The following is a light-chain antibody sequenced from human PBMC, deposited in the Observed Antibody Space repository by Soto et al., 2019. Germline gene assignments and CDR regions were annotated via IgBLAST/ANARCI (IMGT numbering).Light chain of an antibody. V-gene: IGLV2-8*01. CDR1: SSDVGGYNY. CDR2: EVS. CDR3: TSHAGSINLV. J-gene: IGLJ2*01. Sequence: QSVPTQPPSASGSPGQSVTISCTGTSSDVGGYNYVSWYQQHPDKAPKLMIYEVSKRPSGVPDRFSGSKSGNTASLTVSGLQAEDEADYYCTSHAGSINLVFGGGTQLTVL.